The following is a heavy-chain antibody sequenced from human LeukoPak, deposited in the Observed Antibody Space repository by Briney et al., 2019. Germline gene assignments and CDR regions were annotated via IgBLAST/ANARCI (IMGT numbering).Heavy chain of an antibody. J-gene: IGHJ5*02. CDR3: ARGWRITIFGVVISRGWFDP. CDR1: GGSISSYY. CDR2: IYYSGST. Sequence: SETLSLTCTVSGGSISSYYWSWIRQHPGKGPEWIGYIYYSGSTNYNPSLKSRVNISVDTSKNQFSLKVSSVTAADTAVYYCARGWRITIFGVVISRGWFDPWGQGTLVTVSS. V-gene: IGHV4-59*01. D-gene: IGHD3-3*01.